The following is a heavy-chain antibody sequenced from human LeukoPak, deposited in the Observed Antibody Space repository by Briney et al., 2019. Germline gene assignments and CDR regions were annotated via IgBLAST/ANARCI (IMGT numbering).Heavy chain of an antibody. CDR2: IKQDGSEK. J-gene: IGHJ4*02. V-gene: IGHV3-7*01. D-gene: IGHD1-7*01. CDR3: SRDGTGSDY. CDR1: GFTFSRYW. Sequence: GGSLRLSCAASGFTFSRYWMGCGRQAPGKGLEWVANIKQDGSEKYYVDSVKGRFTISRDNAKNSLYLQMNSLRAEDTAVHYGSRDGTGSDYWGQGTLVTVSS.